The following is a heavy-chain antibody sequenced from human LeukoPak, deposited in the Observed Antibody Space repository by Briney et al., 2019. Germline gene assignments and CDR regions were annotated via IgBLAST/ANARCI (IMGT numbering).Heavy chain of an antibody. D-gene: IGHD3-10*01. CDR3: ARVDSSPGYYYGSGTFLDPYYYYYYGMDV. Sequence: PGGSLRLSCAACGFTFSDYYMSWIRQAPGKGLEWVSYISSSSYTNYADSVKGRFTISRDNAKNSLYLQMNSLRAEDTAVYYCARVDSSPGYYYGSGTFLDPYYYYYYGMDVWGQGTTVTVSS. J-gene: IGHJ6*02. CDR2: ISSSSYT. CDR1: GFTFSDYY. V-gene: IGHV3-11*05.